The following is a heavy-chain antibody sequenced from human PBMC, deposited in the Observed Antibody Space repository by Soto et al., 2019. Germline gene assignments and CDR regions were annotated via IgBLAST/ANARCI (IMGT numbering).Heavy chain of an antibody. CDR1: GFTFDDNP. CDR2: INWKSDI. CDR3: AISQDRGGRATFIY. V-gene: IGHV3-9*01. D-gene: IGHD5-12*01. Sequence: SLRLSCAVSGFTFDDNPMHWVRQAPEKGLEWVSGINWKSDIGYADSVKVRFTISRDNAENSLYLQMNSLIAEDTALYYCAISQDRGGRATFIYWGQGTQVTVSS. J-gene: IGHJ4*02.